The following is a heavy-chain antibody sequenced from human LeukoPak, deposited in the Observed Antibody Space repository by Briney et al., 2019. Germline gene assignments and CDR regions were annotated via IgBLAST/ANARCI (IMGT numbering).Heavy chain of an antibody. Sequence: GGSLRLSCAASGFTFDDYAMHWVRQAPGKGLEWVSLISWDGGSTYYADSVKGRFTISRDNSINSLYLQMNSLRAEDTALYYCAKDKGVGYYYYMDVWGKGTTVTVSS. V-gene: IGHV3-43D*03. J-gene: IGHJ6*03. CDR3: AKDKGVGYYYYMDV. CDR2: ISWDGGST. D-gene: IGHD3-10*01. CDR1: GFTFDDYA.